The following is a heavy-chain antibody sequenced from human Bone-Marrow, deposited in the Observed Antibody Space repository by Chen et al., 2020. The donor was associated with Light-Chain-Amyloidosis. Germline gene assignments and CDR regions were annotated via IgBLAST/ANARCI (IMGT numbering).Heavy chain of an antibody. CDR3: ARQSGYSSSSAEYYYYYYYMDV. V-gene: IGHV4-39*01. CDR1: GGSISSSSYY. CDR2: IYYSGST. Sequence: QLQLQESGPGLVKPSETLSLTCTVPGGSISSSSYYWGWIRQPPGKGLEWIGSIYYSGSTYYNPSLKSRVTISVDTSKNQFSLKLSSVTAADTAVYYCARQSGYSSSSAEYYYYYYYMDVWGKGTTVTVSS. D-gene: IGHD6-6*01. J-gene: IGHJ6*03.